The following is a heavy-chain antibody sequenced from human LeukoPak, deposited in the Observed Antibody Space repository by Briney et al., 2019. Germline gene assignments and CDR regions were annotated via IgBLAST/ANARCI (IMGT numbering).Heavy chain of an antibody. Sequence: GESLKISCKGSGYMFTSYWIAWVRQMPGKGLEWMGIIYPDDSDTRYSPSFQGQVTITADKSISTAYLQWSSLKASDNAMYYCARPRPSSGYPNNYWGQGTLVTVSS. CDR3: ARPRPSSGYPNNY. V-gene: IGHV5-51*01. CDR1: GYMFTSYW. CDR2: IYPDDSDT. D-gene: IGHD6-19*01. J-gene: IGHJ4*02.